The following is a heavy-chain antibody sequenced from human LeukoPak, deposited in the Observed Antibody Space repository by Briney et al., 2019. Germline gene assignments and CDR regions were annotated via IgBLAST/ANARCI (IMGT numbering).Heavy chain of an antibody. CDR1: QATFCRYA. CDR2: IIPIFVTA. CDR3: ADSWNDAFDI. Sequence: PENLSCTPVQATFCRYAIRWGRQAPGQGLEWRGGIIPIFVTANYAQKFQGRVTITADESTSTAYMELSSLRSEDTAVYCCADSWNDAFDIWGQGTVVTVSS. J-gene: IGHJ3*02. D-gene: IGHD1-1*01. V-gene: IGHV1-69*13.